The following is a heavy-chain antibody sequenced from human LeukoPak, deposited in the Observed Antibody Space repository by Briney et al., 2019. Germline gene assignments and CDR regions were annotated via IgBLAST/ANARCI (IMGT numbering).Heavy chain of an antibody. CDR1: GFTFSYFG. CDR2: IWSDGSHK. V-gene: IGHV3-33*03. CDR3: AKDANEFGDSYFDS. Sequence: GWSLRLSCEASGFTFSYFGMHWVRQAPGKGLEWVAVIWSDGSHKYYDDSVKGRFIVSRENSKNTLYLQMHSLRAADTSVYFCAKDANEFGDSYFDSWGQGTLVTVSS. J-gene: IGHJ5*01. D-gene: IGHD3-10*01.